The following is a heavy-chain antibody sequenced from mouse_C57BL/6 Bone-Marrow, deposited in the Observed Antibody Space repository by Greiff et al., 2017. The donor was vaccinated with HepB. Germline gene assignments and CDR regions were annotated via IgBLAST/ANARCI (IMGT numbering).Heavy chain of an antibody. CDR1: GFTFSDYG. Sequence: EVMLVESGGGLVKPGGSLKLSCAASGFTFSDYGMHWVRQAPEKGLEWVAHISSGSSTIYYADTVKGRFTISRDNAKNTLFLQMTSLRSEDTAMYYCARENWDVGDYWGQGTTLTVSS. J-gene: IGHJ2*01. V-gene: IGHV5-17*01. CDR2: ISSGSSTI. D-gene: IGHD4-1*01. CDR3: ARENWDVGDY.